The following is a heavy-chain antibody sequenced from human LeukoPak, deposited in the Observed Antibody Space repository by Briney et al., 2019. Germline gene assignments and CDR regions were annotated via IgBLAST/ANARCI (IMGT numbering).Heavy chain of an antibody. Sequence: SETLSLTCTVSGGSISTYYWSWIRQSPGEGLEWIGYMSYGGSANYNPSLKSRVTISLDTSKNQFSLKLASVTAADTAVYYCARVGDYSSSWYDLFYFDSWGQGTLVTVSS. D-gene: IGHD6-13*01. V-gene: IGHV4-59*12. CDR2: MSYGGSA. CDR1: GGSISTYY. J-gene: IGHJ4*02. CDR3: ARVGDYSSSWYDLFYFDS.